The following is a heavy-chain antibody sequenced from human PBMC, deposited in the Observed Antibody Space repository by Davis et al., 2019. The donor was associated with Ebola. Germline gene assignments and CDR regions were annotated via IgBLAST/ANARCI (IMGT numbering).Heavy chain of an antibody. CDR1: GFPFSSYA. J-gene: IGHJ4*02. CDR3: AKIFFGTRAIDYGDY. V-gene: IGHV3-23*03. CDR2: IYSGGTT. Sequence: GESLKISCAASGFPFSSYAMYWVRQAPGKGLEWVSVIYSGGTTYYADSVKGRFTISRDSSKNTLYLQMNSLRVEDTAIYYCAKIFFGTRAIDYGDYWGQGTLVTVSS. D-gene: IGHD3-3*01.